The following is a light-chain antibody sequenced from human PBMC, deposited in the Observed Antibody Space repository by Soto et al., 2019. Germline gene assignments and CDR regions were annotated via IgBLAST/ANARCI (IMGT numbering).Light chain of an antibody. V-gene: IGKV1-5*03. Sequence: DIQMTQSPSTLSASVGDRVTITCRASQSISYWLAWYQQKPGKAPKLLIYKASSLESGVPSRFSGSGSGTEFTLTISSLQPDDFATSYCQQYNSYTLTFGGGTKVEIK. CDR3: QQYNSYTLT. CDR2: KAS. J-gene: IGKJ4*01. CDR1: QSISYW.